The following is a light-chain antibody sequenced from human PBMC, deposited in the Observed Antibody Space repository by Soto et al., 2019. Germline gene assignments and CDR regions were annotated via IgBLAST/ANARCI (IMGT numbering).Light chain of an antibody. Sequence: DIVLTQSPGTLSLSPGERAALSCRASQSVISSSLAWYQQKPGQAPRLLIYGASSRATGIPDRFSGSGSGTDFTLTISRLEPEDFAVYYCHHYGNSPQTFGQGTKVDIK. V-gene: IGKV3-20*01. CDR3: HHYGNSPQT. J-gene: IGKJ1*01. CDR2: GAS. CDR1: QSVISSS.